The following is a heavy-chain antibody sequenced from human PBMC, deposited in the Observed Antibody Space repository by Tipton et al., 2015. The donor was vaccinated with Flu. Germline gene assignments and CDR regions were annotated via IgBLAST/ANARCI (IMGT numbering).Heavy chain of an antibody. V-gene: IGHV3-23*01. D-gene: IGHD2-2*01. J-gene: IGHJ6*02. Sequence: SLRLSCAASGFTFANFAMKWVRQAPGKGLEWVSAISGRGNRTYYADSLKGRFTISRDNSKNTLYLQMNGLRVEDTAIYYCAKTSLLIPAAKPFGMDVWGQGTTVTVSS. CDR1: GFTFANFA. CDR2: ISGRGNRT. CDR3: AKTSLLIPAAKPFGMDV.